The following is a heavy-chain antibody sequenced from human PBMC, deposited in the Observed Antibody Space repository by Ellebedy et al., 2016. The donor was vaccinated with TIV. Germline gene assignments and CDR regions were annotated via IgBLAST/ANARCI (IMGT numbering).Heavy chain of an antibody. CDR1: GGSISNIDYY. V-gene: IGHV4-39*07. D-gene: IGHD2-2*01. CDR2: IYYSGTT. CDR3: ARVVRGQYQLLPYYFYYMDV. Sequence: SETLSLXXTVSGGSISNIDYYWGWIRQPPGKGLEWIGSIYYSGTTYYNPSLRSRITISVDTSKNQFSLKLSSVTAADTAVYYCARVVRGQYQLLPYYFYYMDVWGKGTTVTVSS. J-gene: IGHJ6*03.